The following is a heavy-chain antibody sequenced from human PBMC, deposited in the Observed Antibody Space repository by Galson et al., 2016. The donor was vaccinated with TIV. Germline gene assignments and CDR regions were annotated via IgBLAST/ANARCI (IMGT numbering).Heavy chain of an antibody. V-gene: IGHV3-33*01. D-gene: IGHD4/OR15-4a*01. J-gene: IGHJ4*02. CDR2: IWYDGSQK. Sequence: SLRLSCAASGFTFSSSGMHWVRQAPGKGLEWVAVIWYDGSQKYYADSVTGRFIISRDRAKKTLYLQMNSLRVEDTAVYYCGRDLAWGANCVDQWGLGTLVTVSS. CDR1: GFTFSSSG. CDR3: GRDLAWGANCVDQ.